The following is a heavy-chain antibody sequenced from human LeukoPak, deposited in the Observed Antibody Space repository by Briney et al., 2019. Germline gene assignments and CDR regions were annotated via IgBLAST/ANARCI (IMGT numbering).Heavy chain of an antibody. CDR1: GGTFSSYA. J-gene: IGHJ4*02. V-gene: IGHV1-69*13. CDR2: IIPIFGTA. D-gene: IGHD4-11*01. Sequence: SVKVSCKASGGTFSSYAISWVRQAPGQGLEWMGGIIPIFGTANYAQKFQGRVTITADESTSTAYMELSSLRSEDTAVYYCARPMSNYGGFDYWGQGTLVTVSS. CDR3: ARPMSNYGGFDY.